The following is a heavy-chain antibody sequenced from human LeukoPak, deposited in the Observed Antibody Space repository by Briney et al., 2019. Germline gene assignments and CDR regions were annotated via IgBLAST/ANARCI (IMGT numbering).Heavy chain of an antibody. D-gene: IGHD1-26*01. V-gene: IGHV1-69*13. CDR2: IIPIFGTA. J-gene: IGHJ5*02. Sequence: GASVKVSCKASGGTFSSYAISWVRQAPGQGLEWMGGIIPIFGTANYAQKFQGRVTITADESTSTAYMELSSLRSEDTAVYYCARDLDEGALGSWFDPWGQGTLVTVSS. CDR3: ARDLDEGALGSWFDP. CDR1: GGTFSSYA.